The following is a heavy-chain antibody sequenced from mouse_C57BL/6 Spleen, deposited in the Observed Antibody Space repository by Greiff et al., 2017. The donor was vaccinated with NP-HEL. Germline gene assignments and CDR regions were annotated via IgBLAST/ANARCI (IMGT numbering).Heavy chain of an antibody. CDR3: ARVYDGYYAWFAY. V-gene: IGHV5-16*01. CDR1: GFTFSDYY. D-gene: IGHD2-3*01. Sequence: EVQVVESEGGLVQPGSSMKLSCTASGFTFSDYYMAWVRQVPEKGLEWVANINYDGSSTYYLDSLKSRFIISRDNAKNILYLQMSSLKSEDTATYYCARVYDGYYAWFAYWGQGTLVTVSA. CDR2: INYDGSST. J-gene: IGHJ3*01.